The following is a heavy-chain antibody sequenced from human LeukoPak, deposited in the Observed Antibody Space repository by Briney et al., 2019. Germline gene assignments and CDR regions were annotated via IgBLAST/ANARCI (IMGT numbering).Heavy chain of an antibody. Sequence: PGGSLRLSCAASGFTFSSYAMSWVRQAPGKGLEWVSAISGSGGGTYYADSVKGRFTISRDNSKNTLYLQMNSLRAEDTAVYYCAKVPVFSLTISEVVTDDAFDIWGQGTIVTVSS. CDR1: GFTFSSYA. V-gene: IGHV3-23*01. J-gene: IGHJ3*02. CDR3: AKVPVFSLTISEVVTDDAFDI. CDR2: ISGSGGGT. D-gene: IGHD3-3*01.